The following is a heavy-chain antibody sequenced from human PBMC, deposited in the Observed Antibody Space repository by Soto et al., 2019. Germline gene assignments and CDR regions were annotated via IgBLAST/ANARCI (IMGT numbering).Heavy chain of an antibody. D-gene: IGHD3-3*01. Sequence: PGGSLRLSCAASGFTFSSYAMHWVRQAPGKGLEWVAVISYDGSNKYYADSVKGRFTISRDNSKNTLYLQMNSLRAEDTAVYYCARDIGGTYYDFWRGYSYGMDVWGQGTRVTVSS. V-gene: IGHV3-30-3*01. CDR3: ARDIGGTYYDFWRGYSYGMDV. CDR2: ISYDGSNK. J-gene: IGHJ6*02. CDR1: GFTFSSYA.